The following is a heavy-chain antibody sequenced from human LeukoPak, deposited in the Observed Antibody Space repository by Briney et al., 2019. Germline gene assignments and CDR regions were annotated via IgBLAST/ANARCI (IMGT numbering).Heavy chain of an antibody. CDR2: ISSSGSTI. D-gene: IGHD6-13*01. CDR3: ARIMTQQMVFDY. CDR1: GFTFSSYE. Sequence: GGSLRLSCAASGFTFSSYEMNWVRQAPGKGLEWVSYISSSGSTIYYADSVKGRFTISRDNAKNSLYLQMNSLRAEDTAVYYCARIMTQQMVFDYWGQGTLVTVSS. J-gene: IGHJ4*02. V-gene: IGHV3-48*03.